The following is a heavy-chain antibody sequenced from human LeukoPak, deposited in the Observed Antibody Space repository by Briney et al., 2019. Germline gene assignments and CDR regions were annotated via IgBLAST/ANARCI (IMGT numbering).Heavy chain of an antibody. D-gene: IGHD3-9*01. J-gene: IGHJ5*02. CDR3: ARDPYDILTGSA. CDR1: GFTFTTYD. Sequence: GSLRLSCAASGFTFTTYDMNWVRQAPGKGLEGVSAISGGGGSTYYADSVKGRFTISRDNSKNTLYLQMNSLRAEDTAVYYCARDPYDILTGSAWGQGTLVTVFS. V-gene: IGHV3-23*01. CDR2: ISGGGGST.